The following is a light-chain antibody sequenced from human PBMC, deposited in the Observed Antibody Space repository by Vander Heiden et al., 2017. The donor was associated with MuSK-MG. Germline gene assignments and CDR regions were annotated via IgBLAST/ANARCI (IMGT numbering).Light chain of an antibody. CDR3: QHYGSSRIT. J-gene: IGKJ5*01. CDR1: QSVSSSY. V-gene: IGKV3-20*01. Sequence: EIVLTQSPGTLSLSQGETATLSCRASQSVSSSYLAWYQQKPGQAPRLLICDASRRATGIPDRFSGSGPGTDFTLTISRLEPEDFGVYYCQHYGSSRITFGQGTRLEIK. CDR2: DAS.